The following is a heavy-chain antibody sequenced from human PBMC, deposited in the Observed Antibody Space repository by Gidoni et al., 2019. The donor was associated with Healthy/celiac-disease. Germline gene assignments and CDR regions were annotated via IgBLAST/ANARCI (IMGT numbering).Heavy chain of an antibody. V-gene: IGHV3-30*18. CDR3: AKDDYGSGSWYLGY. CDR2: ISYDGSNK. D-gene: IGHD3-10*01. J-gene: IGHJ4*02. Sequence: QVQLVESGGGVVQPGRSLRLSCAASGFTFSSYGMHWVRQAPGKGLEWVAVISYDGSNKYYADSVKGRFTISRDNSKNTLYLQMNSLRAEDTAVYYCAKDDYGSGSWYLGYWGQGTLVTVSS. CDR1: GFTFSSYG.